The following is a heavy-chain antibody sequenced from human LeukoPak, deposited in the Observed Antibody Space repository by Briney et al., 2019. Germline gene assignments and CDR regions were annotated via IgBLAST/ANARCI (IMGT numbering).Heavy chain of an antibody. J-gene: IGHJ3*02. CDR2: IYSSGST. Sequence: PSETLSLTCTVSGGSISSHYWSWIRQPPGQGLEWIGYIYSSGSTNYNPSLKSRVPIEVDTSKNQFSLKLSSVTAAHTAVYYCARTYYYDSSGYIDAFDIWGQATMVTDCS. CDR3: ARTYYYDSSGYIDAFDI. V-gene: IGHV4-59*11. D-gene: IGHD3-22*01. CDR1: GGSISSHY.